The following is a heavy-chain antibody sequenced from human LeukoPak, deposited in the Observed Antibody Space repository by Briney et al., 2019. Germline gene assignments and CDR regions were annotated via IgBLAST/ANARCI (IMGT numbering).Heavy chain of an antibody. V-gene: IGHV1-2*06. CDR1: GYTFTGYY. Sequence: ASVKVSCKASGYTFTGYYMHWVRQAPGQGLEWIGRINPNSGGTNYAQKFQGRVTMTRDTSISTAYMELSRLRSDDTAVYYCARDVDIVATDFDYWGQGTLVTVSS. J-gene: IGHJ4*02. CDR3: ARDVDIVATDFDY. D-gene: IGHD5-12*01. CDR2: INPNSGGT.